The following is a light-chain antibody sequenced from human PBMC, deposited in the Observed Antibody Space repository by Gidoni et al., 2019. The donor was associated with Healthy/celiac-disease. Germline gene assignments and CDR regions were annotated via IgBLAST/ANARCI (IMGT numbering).Light chain of an antibody. CDR2: AAS. CDR1: QSISSY. V-gene: IGKV1-39*01. CDR3: QQSYRTPDT. Sequence: DIQMTHSPSSLSASVGDRVTITCRASQSISSYLNWYQQKPGKAPKLRIYAASSLQSGVPSRFSGSGSGTDFTLTISSLQPEDFATYYCQQSYRTPDTFGQGTKLEIK. J-gene: IGKJ2*01.